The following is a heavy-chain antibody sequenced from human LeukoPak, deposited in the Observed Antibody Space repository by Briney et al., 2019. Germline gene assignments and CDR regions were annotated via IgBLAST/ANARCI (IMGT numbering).Heavy chain of an antibody. D-gene: IGHD2-15*01. CDR2: ISSSSIYI. Sequence: GGSLRLSCAASRFRFSNYNMNWVRQAPGKGLEWVSSISSSSIYIYYADSVKGRFTISRDNAKNSLYLQMNSLRAEDTAVYYCARDPESEIYCSGGSCYSVYYYGMDVWGQGTTVTVSS. V-gene: IGHV3-21*01. CDR3: ARDPESEIYCSGGSCYSVYYYGMDV. J-gene: IGHJ6*02. CDR1: RFRFSNYN.